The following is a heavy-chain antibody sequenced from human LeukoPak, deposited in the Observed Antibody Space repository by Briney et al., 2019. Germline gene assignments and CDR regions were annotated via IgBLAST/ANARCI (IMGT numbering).Heavy chain of an antibody. CDR1: GFTFTTYY. D-gene: IGHD2-2*01. V-gene: IGHV1-2*02. CDR3: ARVKKLMPEFEF. CDR2: INPNSGAT. J-gene: IGHJ4*02. Sequence: ASVKVSCKASGFTFTTYYLHWVRQAPGQGLEWMGWINPNSGATKYAQKFQGRVSMTRDTSINTAYMDLTNLRSDDTAIFYCARVKKLMPEFEFWGQGTLVTVSS.